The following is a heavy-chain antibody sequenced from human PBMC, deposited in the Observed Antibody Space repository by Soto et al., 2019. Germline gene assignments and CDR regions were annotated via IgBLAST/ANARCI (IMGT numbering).Heavy chain of an antibody. Sequence: QVQLVQSGAEVKKPGSSVKVSCKASGGTFSSYAISWVRQAPGQGLEWMGGIIPIFGTANYAQKFQGRVTITADESTSTAYMELSSLRSEDTAVYYCARDQGYSSGWYSSTQKYYGMDVWGQGTTVTVSS. CDR1: GGTFSSYA. V-gene: IGHV1-69*12. D-gene: IGHD6-19*01. CDR2: IIPIFGTA. CDR3: ARDQGYSSGWYSSTQKYYGMDV. J-gene: IGHJ6*02.